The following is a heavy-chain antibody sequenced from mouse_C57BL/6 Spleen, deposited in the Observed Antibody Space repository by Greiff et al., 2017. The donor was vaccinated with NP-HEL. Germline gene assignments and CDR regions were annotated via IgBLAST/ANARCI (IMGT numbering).Heavy chain of an antibody. V-gene: IGHV1-82*01. D-gene: IGHD3-2*02. CDR1: GYAFSSSW. Sequence: VQLQQSGPELVKPGASVKISCKASGYAFSSSWMNWVKQRPGKGLEWIGRIYPGDGDTNYNGKFKGKATLTADKSSSTAYMQLSSLTSEDSAVYFCARVSTAQGRGYYAMDYWGQGPSVTISS. CDR2: IYPGDGDT. J-gene: IGHJ4*01. CDR3: ARVSTAQGRGYYAMDY.